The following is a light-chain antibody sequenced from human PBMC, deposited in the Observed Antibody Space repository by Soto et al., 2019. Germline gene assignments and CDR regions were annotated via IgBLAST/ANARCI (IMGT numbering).Light chain of an antibody. CDR2: GAS. CDR3: HQYGSSFRT. Sequence: EIVLTQSPGTLSLSAGERATLSCRASQSVNSNFVAWYQHIPGRAPRLLIYGASSRATGIPDWFSGSGSGTDFTLTIDRLEPEDSAVYYCHQYGSSFRTFGQGTKVEIK. CDR1: QSVNSNF. J-gene: IGKJ1*01. V-gene: IGKV3-20*01.